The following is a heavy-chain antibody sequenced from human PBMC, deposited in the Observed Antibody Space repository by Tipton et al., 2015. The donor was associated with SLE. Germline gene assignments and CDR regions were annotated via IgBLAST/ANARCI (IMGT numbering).Heavy chain of an antibody. J-gene: IGHJ4*02. D-gene: IGHD1-26*01. Sequence: TLSLTCAVSGGSFGGAYWTWIRQPPGKGLEWIGESISHSGSTNYNPSLESRVTISVDFSKNRYSLKLTSVTTADTAVYCCARVPSGQGAYHFDSWGQGTLVILS. CDR3: ARVPSGQGAYHFDS. CDR2: SISHSGST. V-gene: IGHV4-34*01. CDR1: GGSFGGAY.